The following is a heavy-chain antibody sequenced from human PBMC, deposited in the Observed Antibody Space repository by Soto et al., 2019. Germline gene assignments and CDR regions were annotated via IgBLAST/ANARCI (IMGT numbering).Heavy chain of an antibody. CDR2: IFYSGST. Sequence: QVQLQESGPGLVKPSETLSLTCTVSGGSINAFFWSWVRQPPGKGLESIGYIFYSGSTNYNPSLKSRVTISLDTSKTQFSLNQTSVTAADTAVYYCATQTGLYYY. CDR1: GGSINAFF. CDR3: ATQTGLYYY. V-gene: IGHV4-59*01. J-gene: IGHJ6*01.